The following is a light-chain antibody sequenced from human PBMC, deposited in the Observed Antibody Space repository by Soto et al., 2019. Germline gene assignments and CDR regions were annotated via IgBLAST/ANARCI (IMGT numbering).Light chain of an antibody. V-gene: IGKV1-9*01. CDR1: QGIANF. Sequence: IQLTQSPSSLSASVGDRVTISCRASQGIANFLAGYQQKPGKAPKLLIYGASTLQSGVPSRFSGSGSGTDFTLPISRLQPEDFATYYCQQLNSFPIPFGPGTKVDIK. J-gene: IGKJ3*01. CDR2: GAS. CDR3: QQLNSFPIP.